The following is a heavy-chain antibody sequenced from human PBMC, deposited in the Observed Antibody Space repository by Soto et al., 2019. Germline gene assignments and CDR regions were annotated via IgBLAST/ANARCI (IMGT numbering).Heavy chain of an antibody. V-gene: IGHV4-34*01. J-gene: IGHJ4*02. Sequence: QVPLQQWGAGLLKPSETLSLTCAVYGGSFSGYYWSWIRQPPGKGLEWIGEINHSGSTNYNPSLKRRVTISVDTSKNQFSLKLSSVTAADTAVYYCARLPVRWRERGYGRYYFDYWGQGTLVTVSS. CDR3: ARLPVRWRERGYGRYYFDY. CDR1: GGSFSGYY. D-gene: IGHD5-18*01. CDR2: INHSGST.